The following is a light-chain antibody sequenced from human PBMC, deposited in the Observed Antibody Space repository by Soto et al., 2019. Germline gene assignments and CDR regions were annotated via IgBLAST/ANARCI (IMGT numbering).Light chain of an antibody. CDR1: QDISNY. Sequence: DIQMTQSPSSLSASVGDRVTITCQASQDISNYLNWYQQKPEKAPKLLIYDASNLETGVPSRFSGSGSGTDFTFTISSLQPEDIATYYCQQYDNLPLTFGGGTKVEIK. CDR3: QQYDNLPLT. J-gene: IGKJ4*01. CDR2: DAS. V-gene: IGKV1-33*01.